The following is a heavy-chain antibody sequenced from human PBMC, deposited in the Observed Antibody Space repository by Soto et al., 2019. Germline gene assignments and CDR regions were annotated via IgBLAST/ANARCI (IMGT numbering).Heavy chain of an antibody. CDR2: INHSGST. V-gene: IGHV4-34*01. D-gene: IGHD3-3*01. CDR3: ARGGYDFWSGYPPGY. CDR1: GGSFSGYY. J-gene: IGHJ4*02. Sequence: SETLSLTCAVYGGSFSGYYWSWIRQPPGKGLEWIGEINHSGSTNYNPSLKSRVTISVDTSKNQFSLKLSSVTAADTAVYYCARGGYDFWSGYPPGYWGQGTLVTVSS.